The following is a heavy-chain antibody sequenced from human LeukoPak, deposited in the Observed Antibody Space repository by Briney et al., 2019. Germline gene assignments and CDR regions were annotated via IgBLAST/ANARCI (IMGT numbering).Heavy chain of an antibody. CDR2: IFHSGST. V-gene: IGHV4-59*01. D-gene: IGHD5-24*01. J-gene: IGHJ4*02. CDR1: GASISSYY. Sequence: SETLSLTCTVSGASISSYYWSWIRQPPGKGLEWIGYIFHSGSTNYNPSLKSRVTISVDTSENQFSLKLSSVTAAGTAVYYCARESERWPFDYWGQGTLVAVSS. CDR3: ARESERWPFDY.